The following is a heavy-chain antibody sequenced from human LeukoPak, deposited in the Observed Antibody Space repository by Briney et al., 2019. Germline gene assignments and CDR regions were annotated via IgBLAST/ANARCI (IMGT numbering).Heavy chain of an antibody. CDR2: ISATGGST. CDR3: AKGAGRGSYYFRAFDI. J-gene: IGHJ3*02. V-gene: IGHV3-23*01. D-gene: IGHD1-26*01. CDR1: GFIFSSYA. Sequence: GGSLRLSCAASGFIFSSYAMSWVRQAPGKGLEWVSSISATGGSTYYADSVKGRFTISRDNSQNTLYLQMNSLKAEDTAVYYCAKGAGRGSYYFRAFDIWGQGTMVTVSS.